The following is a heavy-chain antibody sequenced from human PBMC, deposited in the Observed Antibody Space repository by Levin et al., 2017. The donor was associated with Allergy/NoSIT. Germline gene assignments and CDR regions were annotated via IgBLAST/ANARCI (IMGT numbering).Heavy chain of an antibody. CDR1: GFTFTSFW. CDR2: IKQDGSET. Sequence: GASVKVSCAASGFTFTSFWMTWVRQVPGKGLEWVANIKQDGSETYYVDSVKGRFTISRDYGKNSVYLQMNSLRVDDTAVYYCAREEGWGYHYGMDVWGQGTTVTVSS. V-gene: IGHV3-7*01. J-gene: IGHJ6*02. D-gene: IGHD3-16*02. CDR3: AREEGWGYHYGMDV.